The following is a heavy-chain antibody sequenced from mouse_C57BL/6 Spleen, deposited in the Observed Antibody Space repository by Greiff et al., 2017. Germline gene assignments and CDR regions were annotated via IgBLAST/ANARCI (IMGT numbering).Heavy chain of an antibody. CDR3: ARSGGTTGIYYAMDY. Sequence: VQLQQPGTELVKPGASVKLSCKASGYTFTSYWMHWVKQRPGQGLEWIGNINPSNGGTNYNEKFKSKATLTVDKSSSTAYMQLSSLTSEDSAVYYCARSGGTTGIYYAMDYWGQGTSVTVSS. D-gene: IGHD2-14*01. CDR1: GYTFTSYW. CDR2: INPSNGGT. V-gene: IGHV1-53*01. J-gene: IGHJ4*01.